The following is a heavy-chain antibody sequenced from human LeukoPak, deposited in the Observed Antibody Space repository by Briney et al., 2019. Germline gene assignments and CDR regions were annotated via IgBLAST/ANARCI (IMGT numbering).Heavy chain of an antibody. Sequence: SVKVSCKASGGTFSSYAISWVRQAPGQGLEWMGGIIPTFGTANYAQKFQGRVTITADESTSTAYMELSSLRSEDTAVYYCARVAVYATFYYYYGMDVWGQGTTVTVSS. D-gene: IGHD2-8*02. CDR1: GGTFSSYA. CDR2: IIPTFGTA. CDR3: ARVAVYATFYYYYGMDV. J-gene: IGHJ6*02. V-gene: IGHV1-69*13.